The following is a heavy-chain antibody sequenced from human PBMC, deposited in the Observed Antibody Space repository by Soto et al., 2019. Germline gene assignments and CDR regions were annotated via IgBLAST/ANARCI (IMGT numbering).Heavy chain of an antibody. CDR3: ARVKHYGPTYYYYYYMDV. Sequence: PGGSLRLSCAASGFTFSDYYMSWIRQAPGKGLEWVSYISSSGSTIYYADSVKGRFTISRDNAKNSLYLQMNSLRAEDTAVYYCARVKHYGPTYYYYYYMDVWGKGTTVTVSS. CDR1: GFTFSDYY. V-gene: IGHV3-11*01. J-gene: IGHJ6*03. D-gene: IGHD4-17*01. CDR2: ISSSGSTI.